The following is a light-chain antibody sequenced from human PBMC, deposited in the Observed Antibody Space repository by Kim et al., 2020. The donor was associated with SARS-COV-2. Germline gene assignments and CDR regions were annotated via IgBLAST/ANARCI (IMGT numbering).Light chain of an antibody. CDR2: KEN. J-gene: IGLJ1*01. Sequence: SYELTQPPSLSVSPGQTARITCSGDTLPEKKTYWYQQKSHQTPLLLLYKENESPTGIPGRCSGSSSGTTVTLTISGVQAEDDADYYCQSADGSGTDVFGTGTKVTVL. V-gene: IGLV3-25*03. CDR1: TLPEKK. CDR3: QSADGSGTDV.